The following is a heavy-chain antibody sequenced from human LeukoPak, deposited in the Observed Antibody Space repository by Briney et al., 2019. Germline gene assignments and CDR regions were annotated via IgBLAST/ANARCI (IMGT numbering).Heavy chain of an antibody. Sequence: GGSLRLSCAASGFTFSSYRMSWVRQAPGEGLEWVANIKQDGSEKYYVDSVKGRFTISRDNAKNSLYLQMNSLRAEDTAVYYCARVEDSGYGFFDYWGQGTLVTVSS. CDR1: GFTFSSYR. D-gene: IGHD5-12*01. CDR2: IKQDGSEK. CDR3: ARVEDSGYGFFDY. J-gene: IGHJ4*02. V-gene: IGHV3-7*03.